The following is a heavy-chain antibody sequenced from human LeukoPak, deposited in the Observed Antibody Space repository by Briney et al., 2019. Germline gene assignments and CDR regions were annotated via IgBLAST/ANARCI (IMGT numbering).Heavy chain of an antibody. CDR3: ATDWFGAVNS. CDR1: GFTVSSNY. J-gene: IGHJ4*02. CDR2: TYSDGNT. Sequence: GGSLRLSCAASGFTVSSNYMSWVRQAPGKGLGWVSVTYSDGNTNYADSVKGRFTISRDNAKNTLYLQMNSLRAEDTAVYFCATDWFGAVNSWGQGTLVTVSS. D-gene: IGHD3-16*01. V-gene: IGHV3-53*01.